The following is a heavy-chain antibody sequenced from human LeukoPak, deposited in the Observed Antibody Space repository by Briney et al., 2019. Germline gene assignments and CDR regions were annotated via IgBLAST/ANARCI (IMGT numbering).Heavy chain of an antibody. CDR3: ARGAKDVAAPAPVDY. CDR2: ISAYNGNT. CDR1: GYTFTSYG. V-gene: IGHV1-18*01. D-gene: IGHD2-15*01. Sequence: GASVKVSCKASGYTFTSYGISWVRQAPGQGLEWMGWISAYNGNTNYAQKLQGRVTMTTDTSTTTAYMELRSLRSDDTAVYYCARGAKDVAAPAPVDYWGQGTLVTVSS. J-gene: IGHJ4*02.